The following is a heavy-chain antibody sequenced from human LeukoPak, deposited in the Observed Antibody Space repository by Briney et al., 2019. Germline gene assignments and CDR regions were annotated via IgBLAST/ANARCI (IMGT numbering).Heavy chain of an antibody. D-gene: IGHD5-18*01. CDR1: GGSISSGDYY. CDR3: ARLGDTAMVFDY. V-gene: IGHV4-30-4*08. J-gene: IGHJ4*02. Sequence: PSETLSLTCTVSGGSISSGDYYWSWIRQPPGKGLEWIGYIYYSGSTYYNPSLKSRVTISVDTSKNQFSLKLSSVTAADTAVYYCARLGDTAMVFDYWGQGTLVTVSS. CDR2: IYYSGST.